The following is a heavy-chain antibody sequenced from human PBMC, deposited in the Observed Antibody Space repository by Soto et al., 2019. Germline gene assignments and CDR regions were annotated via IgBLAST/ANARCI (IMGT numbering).Heavy chain of an antibody. Sequence: ASVKVSCKASGGTFSSYTISWVRQAPGQGLEWMGRIIPILGIANYAQKFQGRVTITADKSTSTAYMELSSLRSEDTAVYYCARTASGYDFNPHFDYWGQGTLVTVSS. CDR3: ARTASGYDFNPHFDY. J-gene: IGHJ4*02. D-gene: IGHD5-12*01. CDR2: IIPILGIA. CDR1: GGTFSSYT. V-gene: IGHV1-69*02.